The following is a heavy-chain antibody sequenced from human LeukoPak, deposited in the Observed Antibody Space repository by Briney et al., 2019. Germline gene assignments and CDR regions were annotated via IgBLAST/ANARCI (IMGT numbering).Heavy chain of an antibody. J-gene: IGHJ4*02. CDR2: TYYRSKWYN. V-gene: IGHV6-1*01. Sequence: SQTLSLTCVISGDSVSSNSAAWNWIRQSPSRGLEWLGRTYYRSKWYNDYAVSVKSRITINPDTSKNEFSLQLNSATPEDTALYYCARSYSGGSCHALDHWGQGTLVTVSS. CDR1: GDSVSSNSAA. CDR3: ARSYSGGSCHALDH. D-gene: IGHD2-15*01.